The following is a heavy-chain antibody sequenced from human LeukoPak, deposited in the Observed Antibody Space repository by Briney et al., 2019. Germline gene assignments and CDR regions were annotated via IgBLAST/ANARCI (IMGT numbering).Heavy chain of an antibody. J-gene: IGHJ3*01. CDR2: IYHSGST. D-gene: IGHD1-26*01. CDR1: GGSISSGGYS. V-gene: IGHV4-30-2*01. CDR3: ARDLVLRSGSGSLD. Sequence: SQTLSLTCAVSGGSISSGGYSWSWIRQPPGKGLEWIGYIYHSGSTYYNPSLKSRVTISVDRSKNQFSLKLSSVTAADTAVYYCARDLVLRSGSGSLDWGQGTMVTVSS.